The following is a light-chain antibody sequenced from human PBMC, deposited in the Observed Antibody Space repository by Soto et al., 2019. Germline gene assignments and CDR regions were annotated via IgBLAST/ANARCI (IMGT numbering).Light chain of an antibody. Sequence: EIVMTQSPLTLPVTPGEPASISCRSSQSLLYNNTYNYLDWYVQKPGQSPQLLIYLGSNRASGVPDRFSGSGSGTDFTLEISRVEAEDVGIYHCMQALRAPPTFGQGTKVDI. CDR1: QSLLYNNTYNY. V-gene: IGKV2-28*01. CDR3: MQALRAPPT. J-gene: IGKJ1*01. CDR2: LGS.